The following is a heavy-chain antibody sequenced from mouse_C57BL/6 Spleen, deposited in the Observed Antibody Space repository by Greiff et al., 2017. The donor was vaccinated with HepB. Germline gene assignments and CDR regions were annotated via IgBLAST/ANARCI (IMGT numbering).Heavy chain of an antibody. V-gene: IGHV1-72*01. CDR2: IDPNSGGT. Sequence: QVQLKQPGAELVKPGASVKLSCKASGYTFTSYWMHWVKQRPGRGLEGIGRIDPNSGGTKYNEKLKSKATMHVDKPSSTAYMQLSSLTSEDSAVYYCARSDRGLYAMDYWGQGTSVTVSS. CDR1: GYTFTSYW. J-gene: IGHJ4*01. D-gene: IGHD2-14*01. CDR3: ARSDRGLYAMDY.